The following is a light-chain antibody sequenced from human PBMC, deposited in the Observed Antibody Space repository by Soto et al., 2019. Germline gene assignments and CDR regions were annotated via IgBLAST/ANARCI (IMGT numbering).Light chain of an antibody. Sequence: DVAMTQSPLSLPVTPGQPASISCRSSQSLVYSDGNTYLNWFQQRPGQSPRRLIHKVSNPNSGVPERYSGSRSGTDFTLKISRVEDADVGIYSSMQRPHQSRSFGQGTTVAIK. J-gene: IGKJ1*01. CDR1: QSLVYSDGNTY. CDR2: KVS. V-gene: IGKV2-30*01. CDR3: MQRPHQSRS.